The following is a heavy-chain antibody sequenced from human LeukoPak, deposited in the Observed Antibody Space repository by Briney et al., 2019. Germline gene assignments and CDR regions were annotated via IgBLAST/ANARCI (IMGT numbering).Heavy chain of an antibody. CDR2: IIPILGIA. CDR3: ASSRDITMVRGVIEVFDY. Sequence: SVKVSCKASGGTFSSYAISWVRQAPGQGLEWMGRIIPILGIANYAQEFQGRVTITADKSTSTAYMELSSLRSEDTAVYYCASSRDITMVRGVIEVFDYWGQGTLVTVSS. J-gene: IGHJ4*02. CDR1: GGTFSSYA. V-gene: IGHV1-69*04. D-gene: IGHD3-10*01.